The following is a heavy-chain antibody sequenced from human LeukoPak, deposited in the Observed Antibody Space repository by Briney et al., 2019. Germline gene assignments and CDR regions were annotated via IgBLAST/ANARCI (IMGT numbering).Heavy chain of an antibody. V-gene: IGHV4-39*01. CDR2: IYYSGST. CDR1: GGSISSSSYY. Sequence: PSETLSLTCTVSGGSISSSSYYWGWIRQPPGKGLEWIGSIYYSGSTYYNPSLKSRVTISVDTSKNQFSLKLSSVTAADTAVYYCASSSSWRYYYMDVWGKGTTVTVSS. J-gene: IGHJ6*03. D-gene: IGHD1-1*01. CDR3: ASSSSWRYYYMDV.